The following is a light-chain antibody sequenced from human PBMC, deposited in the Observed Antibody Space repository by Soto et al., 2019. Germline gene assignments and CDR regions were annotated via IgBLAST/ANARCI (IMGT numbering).Light chain of an antibody. V-gene: IGKV3-15*01. CDR3: QQYNNWPPT. J-gene: IGKJ2*01. CDR2: GAS. Sequence: EIVMTQSPATLSVFPGERATLSCRASQSVSSNLAWYQQKPGQAPRLLIYGASTRATGIPARFSGSGSGTEFTLTISSLQAEDFAVYDCQQYNNWPPTFGQGTKLEIK. CDR1: QSVSSN.